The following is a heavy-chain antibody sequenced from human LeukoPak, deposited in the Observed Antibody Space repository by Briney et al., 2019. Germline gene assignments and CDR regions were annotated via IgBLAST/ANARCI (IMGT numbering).Heavy chain of an antibody. V-gene: IGHV3-48*03. D-gene: IGHD3-10*01. J-gene: IGHJ4*02. CDR1: GFTFSSYE. CDR3: ASSSGYYGSGSLEIDY. Sequence: TGGSLRLSCAASGFTFSSYEMNWVRQAPGEGLEWVSYISSSGSTIYYADSVKGRFTISRDNAKNSLYLQMNSLRAEDTAVYYCASSSGYYGSGSLEIDYWGQGTLVTVSS. CDR2: ISSSGSTI.